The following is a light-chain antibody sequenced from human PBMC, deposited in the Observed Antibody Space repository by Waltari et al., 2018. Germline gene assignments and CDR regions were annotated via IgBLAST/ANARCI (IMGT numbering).Light chain of an antibody. J-gene: IGKJ1*01. Sequence: IVLPQSPGTLSLSPGDRATLSCRASQSVSRTLAWYQQKPGQAPRLLIYDASTWATGIPDRFSGSGSGTDFSLTISRLEPEDFAVYYCQKYGTLPATFGQGTKVQIK. V-gene: IGKV3-20*01. CDR1: QSVSRT. CDR3: QKYGTLPAT. CDR2: DAS.